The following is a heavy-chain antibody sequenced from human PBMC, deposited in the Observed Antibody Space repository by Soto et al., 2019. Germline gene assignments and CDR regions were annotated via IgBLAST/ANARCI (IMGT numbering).Heavy chain of an antibody. J-gene: IGHJ4*02. V-gene: IGHV4-30-4*08. CDR2: IYYSGST. CDR3: ARDFKRYRNPPGPLEY. CDR1: GGSISSSDYY. D-gene: IGHD2-2*01. Sequence: SETMSHTCTVSGGSISSSDYYWSWIHQPPGKGLEWIGNIYYSGSTYYNPSLKSRVSISVDTSKNQFSLQLSSVTVADTAVYYFARDFKRYRNPPGPLEYWVQGTLVTVSS.